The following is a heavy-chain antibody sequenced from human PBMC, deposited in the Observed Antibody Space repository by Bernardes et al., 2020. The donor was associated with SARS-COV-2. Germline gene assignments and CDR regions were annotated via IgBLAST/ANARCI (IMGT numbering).Heavy chain of an antibody. Sequence: ASMKVSCKASGYTFTSYDINWVRQATGQGLEWMGWMNPNSGNTGYAQKFQGRVTMTRNTSISTAYMELSSLRSEDTAVYYCARGGFVQLGALPIDYWAQGNLVTVSS. V-gene: IGHV1-8*01. D-gene: IGHD6-6*01. CDR2: MNPNSGNT. CDR1: GYTFTSYD. CDR3: ARGGFVQLGALPIDY. J-gene: IGHJ4*02.